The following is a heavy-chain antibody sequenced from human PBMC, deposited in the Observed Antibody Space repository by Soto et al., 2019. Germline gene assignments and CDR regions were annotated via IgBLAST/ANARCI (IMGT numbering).Heavy chain of an antibody. J-gene: IGHJ3*02. CDR1: GYTFTSYD. CDR3: ARGFGSITICGVVIIDHDAFDI. D-gene: IGHD3-3*01. CDR2: MNPNSGNT. Sequence: ASVKVSCKASGYTFTSYDINWVRQATGQGLEWMGWMNPNSGNTGYAQKFQGRVTMTRNTSISTAYMELSSLRSEDTAVYYCARGFGSITICGVVIIDHDAFDIWGQGTMVTVSS. V-gene: IGHV1-8*01.